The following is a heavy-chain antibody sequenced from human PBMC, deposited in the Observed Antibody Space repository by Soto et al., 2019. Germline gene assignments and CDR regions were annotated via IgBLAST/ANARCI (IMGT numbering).Heavy chain of an antibody. J-gene: IGHJ4*02. V-gene: IGHV4-59*01. D-gene: IGHD6-19*01. CDR2: IYYSGST. CDR1: GGAISTYY. CDR3: ARYHGGWATFDY. Sequence: PSETLSLTCTVSGGAISTYYWSWIRQPPGKGLEWIGYIYYSGSTNYNPSLKSRVTISMDTSKNQFSLKMSSVTAADTAVYYCARYHGGWATFDYWGQGTLVTVSS.